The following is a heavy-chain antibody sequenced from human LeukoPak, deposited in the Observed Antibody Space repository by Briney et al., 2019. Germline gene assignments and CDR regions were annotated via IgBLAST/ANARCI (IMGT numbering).Heavy chain of an antibody. Sequence: SETLSLTCTVSGYSISSGYYWGWIRQPPGKGLEWIGSIYHSGSTYYNPSLKSRVTISVDTSKNQFSLKLSSVTAADTAVYYCARDLGKDAFDIWGQGTMVTVSS. J-gene: IGHJ3*02. CDR2: IYHSGST. D-gene: IGHD3-16*01. V-gene: IGHV4-38-2*02. CDR1: GYSISSGYY. CDR3: ARDLGKDAFDI.